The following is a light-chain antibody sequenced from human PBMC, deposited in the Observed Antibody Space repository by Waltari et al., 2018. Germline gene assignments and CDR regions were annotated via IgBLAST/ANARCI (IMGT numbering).Light chain of an antibody. CDR1: QVILGY. V-gene: IGKV1-9*01. CDR3: QQRSNWPPVWT. J-gene: IGKJ1*01. Sequence: TQLTQSPSSLAASVGDRVTISCRTSQVILGYLAWYQQKPGNAPKLLIYAASNLQSGVPSRFSGSGSGMDFNITISSLQPEDFAVYYCQQRSNWPPVWTFGQGTKVEIK. CDR2: AAS.